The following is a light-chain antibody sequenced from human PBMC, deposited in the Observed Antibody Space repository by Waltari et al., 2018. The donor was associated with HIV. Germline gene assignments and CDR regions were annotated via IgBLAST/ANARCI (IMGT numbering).Light chain of an antibody. V-gene: IGKV3-15*01. Sequence: EIVMTQSLATLSVSPGERATLSCRASQSVSSNLAWYQQKPGRAPRLLICGASTRATSIPARFSGSGSGTEFTLTISSLQSEDFAVYYCQQYNNWPYTFGQGTKLEIK. CDR3: QQYNNWPYT. CDR1: QSVSSN. J-gene: IGKJ2*01. CDR2: GAS.